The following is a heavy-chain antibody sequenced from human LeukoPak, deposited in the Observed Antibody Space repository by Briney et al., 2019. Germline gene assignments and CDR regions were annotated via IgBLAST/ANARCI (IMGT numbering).Heavy chain of an antibody. CDR2: ISGSGANT. J-gene: IGHJ5*02. V-gene: IGHV3-23*01. Sequence: GGSLRLSCAASGFTFSSHAMNWFRQAPGKGLEWVSGISGSGANTYYADSAKGRFTISRDNSKNTLSLQMNSLRVEDTAVYYCAKDFRVAASGTGGWFDPWGQGTLVTVSS. CDR3: AKDFRVAASGTGGWFDP. CDR1: GFTFSSHA. D-gene: IGHD6-13*01.